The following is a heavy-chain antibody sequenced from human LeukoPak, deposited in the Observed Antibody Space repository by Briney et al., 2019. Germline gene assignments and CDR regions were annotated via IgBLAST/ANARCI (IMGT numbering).Heavy chain of an antibody. CDR2: INPTGDST. V-gene: IGHV1-46*01. Sequence: GASVKASCKASGYTFTSYYMHWVRQAPGQGLEWMGLINPTGDSTGYAQKFQGRVTMTRDMSTSTDFMELSSLRSEDTAVYYCARDNSVGDNAWWFDPWGQGTLVTVSS. CDR3: ARDNSVGDNAWWFDP. J-gene: IGHJ5*02. CDR1: GYTFTSYY. D-gene: IGHD1-26*01.